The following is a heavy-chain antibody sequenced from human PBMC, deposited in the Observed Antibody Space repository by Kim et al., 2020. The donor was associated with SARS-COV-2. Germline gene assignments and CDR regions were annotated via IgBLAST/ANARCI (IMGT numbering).Heavy chain of an antibody. V-gene: IGHV4-4*02. Sequence: SETLSLTCAVSSGSITVTSWWCWVRQPPGKGLEWIGEVSHSGSSNYNPSFRSRVTMSVDKSRNQFSLKLTSVTAADTAVYYCVRDLGYNWGYWGQGILVTVSS. CDR1: SGSITVTSW. J-gene: IGHJ4*02. CDR2: VSHSGSS. D-gene: IGHD5-12*01. CDR3: VRDLGYNWGY.